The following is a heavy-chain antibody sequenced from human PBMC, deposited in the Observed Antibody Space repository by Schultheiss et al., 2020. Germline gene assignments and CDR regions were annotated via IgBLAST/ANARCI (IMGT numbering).Heavy chain of an antibody. Sequence: SQPLSLTCGVSGGSISIGGYSWTWIRQSPGKGLEWIGSIYHSGYTYYNPSLKSRLTLSVDKSKNQFSLKLTSVTAADAAVYYCSRGRRGVATTEYFYYGMDVWGQGTTVTVSS. V-gene: IGHV4-30-2*06. D-gene: IGHD5-12*01. CDR1: GGSISIGGYS. CDR3: SRGRRGVATTEYFYYGMDV. CDR2: IYHSGYT. J-gene: IGHJ6*02.